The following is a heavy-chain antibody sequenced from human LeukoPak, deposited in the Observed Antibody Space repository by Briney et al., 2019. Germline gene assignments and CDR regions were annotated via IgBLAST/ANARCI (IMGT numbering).Heavy chain of an antibody. V-gene: IGHV1-69*04. J-gene: IGHJ6*02. D-gene: IGHD2-2*01. CDR2: IIPILGIA. CDR3: ARDGFEVPAANYYYGMDV. Sequence: GASVTVSCKASGGTFTSYAISWVRQAPGQGLEWMGRIIPILGIANYAQKFQGRVTITADKSTSTAYMELSSLRSEDTAVYYCARDGFEVPAANYYYGMDVWGQGTTVTVSS. CDR1: GGTFTSYA.